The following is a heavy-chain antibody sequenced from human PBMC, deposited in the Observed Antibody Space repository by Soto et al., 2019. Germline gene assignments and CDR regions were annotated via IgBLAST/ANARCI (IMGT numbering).Heavy chain of an antibody. D-gene: IGHD2-2*01. Sequence: QVRLVESGGGVVQPGRSLRLSCAASGFTFSSYAMHWVRQAPGKGLEWVAVISYDGSNKYYADSVKGRFTISRDDSKNTLYLQMNSLRAEDTTVYYCARDAEDIVVSRSPRYFDLWGRGTLVTVSS. CDR1: GFTFSSYA. CDR2: ISYDGSNK. J-gene: IGHJ2*01. CDR3: ARDAEDIVVSRSPRYFDL. V-gene: IGHV3-30-3*01.